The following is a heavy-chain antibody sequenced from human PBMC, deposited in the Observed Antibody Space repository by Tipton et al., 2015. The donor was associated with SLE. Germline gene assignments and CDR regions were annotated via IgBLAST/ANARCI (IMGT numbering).Heavy chain of an antibody. CDR1: GDSISSGGYY. V-gene: IGHV4-31*11. J-gene: IGHJ4*02. D-gene: IGHD5-12*01. Sequence: GLVKPSETLSLICAVSGDSISSGGYYWSWIRQHPGKGLEWIGYIYYSGSTYYNPSLKSRVTISVDTSKNQFSLKLSSVTAADTAVYYCARDLGRWLRFLDYWGQGTLVTVSS. CDR3: ARDLGRWLRFLDY. CDR2: IYYSGST.